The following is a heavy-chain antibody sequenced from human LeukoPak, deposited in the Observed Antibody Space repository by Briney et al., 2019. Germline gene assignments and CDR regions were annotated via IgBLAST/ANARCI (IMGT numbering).Heavy chain of an antibody. D-gene: IGHD3-3*01. J-gene: IGHJ1*01. Sequence: PGGSLRHSCAESGFRFSVSIALWVRQAPGKGLECVAVIWYDGSNTYYADPVKGRFTISRDNSKNTLYLQMNSLRAEDTAVYYCAGEGREWPLLYWGGSPLVTVSS. CDR1: GFRFSVSIA. CDR2: IWYDGSNT. CDR3: AGEGREWPLLY. V-gene: IGHV3-33*01.